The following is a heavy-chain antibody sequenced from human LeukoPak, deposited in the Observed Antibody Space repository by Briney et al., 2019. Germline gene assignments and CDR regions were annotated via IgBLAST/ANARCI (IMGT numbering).Heavy chain of an antibody. J-gene: IGHJ5*02. V-gene: IGHV4-61*02. D-gene: IGHD2-2*01. Sequence: SETLSLTCTVSGGSISSGSYYWSWIRQPAGKRLEWIGRIYTSGSTNHNRSLKSRVNISVDTSKNQFSLNLSSRTPAATAVYYCARGVGVDCSSTSCYVGWFDPWGQGTLVTVSS. CDR2: IYTSGST. CDR3: ARGVGVDCSSTSCYVGWFDP. CDR1: GGSISSGSYY.